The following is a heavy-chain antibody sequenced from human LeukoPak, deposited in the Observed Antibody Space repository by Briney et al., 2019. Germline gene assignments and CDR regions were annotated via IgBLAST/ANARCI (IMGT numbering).Heavy chain of an antibody. V-gene: IGHV5-51*01. Sequence: AESLKISCKGSGYSFTSYWIGWVRQMPRKGLEWMGSIYCGDSDTRYSPSFQGQVTISADKSTRTAYLQWSSLKAPDTAIYYCARRSSSGWLNFDFWGQGTLVTVSS. CDR3: ARRSSSGWLNFDF. CDR2: IYCGDSDT. J-gene: IGHJ4*02. CDR1: GYSFTSYW. D-gene: IGHD6-19*01.